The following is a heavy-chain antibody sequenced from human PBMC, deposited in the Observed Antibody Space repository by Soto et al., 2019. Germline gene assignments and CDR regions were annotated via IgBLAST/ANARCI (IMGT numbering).Heavy chain of an antibody. V-gene: IGHV3-23*01. CDR2: ISGSGGST. Sequence: GGSLRLSCAASGFTFSSYAMTWVRQAPGKGPEWVSAISGSGGSTYYADSVKGRFTISRDNSKNTLYLQMNSLRAEDTAVYYCAKVHSGYDYYPFFDYWGQGTLVTVSS. J-gene: IGHJ4*02. D-gene: IGHD5-12*01. CDR3: AKVHSGYDYYPFFDY. CDR1: GFTFSSYA.